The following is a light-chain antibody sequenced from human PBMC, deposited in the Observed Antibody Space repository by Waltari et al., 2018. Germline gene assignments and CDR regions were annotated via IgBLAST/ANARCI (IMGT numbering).Light chain of an antibody. CDR1: QSVGTS. V-gene: IGKV3-15*01. CDR3: QQYDDWPRT. CDR2: RAS. Sequence: EIVMTQSPASLSVSPGDRVTLSCRASQSVGTSLAWYQQRPGRAPRLLVYRASTRASDSPARFSGSGSGTDFTLSISTLQSEDVAVYYCQQYDDWPRTFGQGTKVEIK. J-gene: IGKJ1*01.